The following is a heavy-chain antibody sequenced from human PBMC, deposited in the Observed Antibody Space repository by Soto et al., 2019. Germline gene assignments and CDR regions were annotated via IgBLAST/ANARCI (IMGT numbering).Heavy chain of an antibody. Sequence: QVQLQESGPGLVKPSGTLSLTCAVSGGSISSNNWWSWVRQPPGKGLEWIGEIYHSGSANYNPSLKSRVTISVDKSKNQCSMKLTSVTAADTAVYYCDTRPRQSGSYSWGQGTLVTVSS. J-gene: IGHJ4*02. CDR1: GGSISSNNW. CDR2: IYHSGSA. V-gene: IGHV4-4*02. D-gene: IGHD1-26*01. CDR3: DTRPRQSGSYS.